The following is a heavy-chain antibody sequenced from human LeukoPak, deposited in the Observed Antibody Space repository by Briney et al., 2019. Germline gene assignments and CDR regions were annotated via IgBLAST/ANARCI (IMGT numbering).Heavy chain of an antibody. CDR3: ARQCCRGASPGFDP. CDR2: IYPGDSDT. J-gene: IGHJ5*02. V-gene: IGHV5-51*01. D-gene: IGHD3-10*01. CDR1: GYSFTDYW. Sequence: GESLKISCKGSGYSFTDYWIAWVRQMPGKGLEWMGSIYPGDSDTRYSPSFQGQVTFSAYKSISTAYLQWSSLRASDTAIYYCARQCCRGASPGFDPWDQGTLVTVSS.